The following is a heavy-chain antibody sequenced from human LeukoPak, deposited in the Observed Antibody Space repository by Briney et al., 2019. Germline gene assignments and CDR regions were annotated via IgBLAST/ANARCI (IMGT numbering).Heavy chain of an antibody. CDR2: INPSGGTT. CDR3: ARDNAVGATIKGAYWYFDL. V-gene: IGHV1-46*01. J-gene: IGHJ2*01. D-gene: IGHD1-26*01. CDR1: GYTFTSYY. Sequence: GASVKVSCKASGYTFTSYYMHWVRQAPGQGLEWMGIINPSGGTTSYAQKFQDRVTMTRDKSTGTVYMELSSLRSEETAVYYCARDNAVGATIKGAYWYFDLWGRGTPVTVSS.